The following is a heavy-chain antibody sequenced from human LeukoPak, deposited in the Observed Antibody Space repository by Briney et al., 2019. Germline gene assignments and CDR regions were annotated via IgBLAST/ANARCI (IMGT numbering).Heavy chain of an antibody. V-gene: IGHV3-30*02. J-gene: IGHJ3*02. CDR2: IQYDGSNK. D-gene: IGHD4/OR15-4a*01. CDR1: GFTFSKYD. CDR3: ARGTIAFDI. Sequence: GGSLRLSCAASGFTFSKYDMHWVRQAPGKGLEWVAFIQYDGSNKYYADSVKGRFTISRDNSKDTLYLQMNSLRAEDTAVYYCARGTIAFDIWGQGTMVTVSS.